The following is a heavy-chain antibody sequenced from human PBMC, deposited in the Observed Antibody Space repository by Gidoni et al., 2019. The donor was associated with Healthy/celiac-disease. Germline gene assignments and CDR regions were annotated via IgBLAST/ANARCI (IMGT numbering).Heavy chain of an antibody. Sequence: QVQLVESGGGVVQPGWSLRLSCAASGFTFSSYGMHWVRQAPGKGLEWVAFIRYDGSNKYYADSVKGRFTISRDNSKNTLYLQMNSLRAEDTAVYYCAKRGGGGNSADYWGQGTLVTVSS. D-gene: IGHD2-21*02. CDR2: IRYDGSNK. J-gene: IGHJ4*02. CDR3: AKRGGGGNSADY. V-gene: IGHV3-30*02. CDR1: GFTFSSYG.